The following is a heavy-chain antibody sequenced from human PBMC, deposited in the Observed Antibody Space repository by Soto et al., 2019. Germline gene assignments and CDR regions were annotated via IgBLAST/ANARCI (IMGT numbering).Heavy chain of an antibody. D-gene: IGHD1-26*01. CDR1: GGSISSSSYY. J-gene: IGHJ4*02. CDR2: IYYSGST. V-gene: IGHV4-39*01. CDR3: ARQVVGATSRLSEFDY. Sequence: SETLSLTCTVSGGSISSSSYYWGWIRQPPGKGLEWIGSIYYSGSTYYNPSLKSRVTISVDTSKNQFSLKLSSVTAADTAVYYCARQVVGATSRLSEFDYWGQGTLVTVSS.